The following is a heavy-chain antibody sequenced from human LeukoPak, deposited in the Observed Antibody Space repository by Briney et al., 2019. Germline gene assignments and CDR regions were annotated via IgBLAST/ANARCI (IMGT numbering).Heavy chain of an antibody. CDR3: ARVQGRFYDILTGYSFGY. Sequence: ASVKVSCKASEDTFTSYDINWVRQATGQGLEWMGWMNPNSGNTGYAQKFQGRVTMTRNTSISTAYMELSSLRSEDTAVYYCARVQGRFYDILTGYSFGYWGQGTLVTVSS. J-gene: IGHJ4*02. V-gene: IGHV1-8*01. CDR2: MNPNSGNT. CDR1: EDTFTSYD. D-gene: IGHD3-9*01.